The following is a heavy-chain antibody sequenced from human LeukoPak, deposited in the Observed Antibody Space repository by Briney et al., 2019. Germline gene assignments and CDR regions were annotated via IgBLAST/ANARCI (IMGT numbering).Heavy chain of an antibody. Sequence: PSETLSLTCTVSGYSISSGYYWGWIRQPPGKGLEWIGSIYHSGSTYYNPSLKSRVTISVDTSKNQFSLKLSSVTAADTVVYYCAKGSGWSGGHTFDIWGQGTMVTVSS. CDR2: IYHSGST. V-gene: IGHV4-38-2*02. D-gene: IGHD6-19*01. J-gene: IGHJ3*02. CDR1: GYSISSGYY. CDR3: AKGSGWSGGHTFDI.